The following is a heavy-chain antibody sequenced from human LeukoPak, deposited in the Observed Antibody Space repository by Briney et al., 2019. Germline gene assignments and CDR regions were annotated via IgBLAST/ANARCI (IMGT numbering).Heavy chain of an antibody. CDR1: GFTFSSYA. J-gene: IGHJ3*01. CDR2: ISSDGSNE. V-gene: IGHV3-30-3*01. CDR3: ARDLYASRMWGAFDF. D-gene: IGHD3-16*01. Sequence: GGSLRLSCAASGFTFSSYAMHWVRQAPGKGLEWVAVISSDGSNEYYADSVKGRFTISRDNSRNTMFLQMNSLRADDTALYYCARDLYASRMWGAFDFWGQGTMVTVSS.